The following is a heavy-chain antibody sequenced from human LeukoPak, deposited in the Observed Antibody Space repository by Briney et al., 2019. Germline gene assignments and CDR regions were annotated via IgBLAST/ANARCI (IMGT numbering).Heavy chain of an antibody. V-gene: IGHV1-69*05. D-gene: IGHD6-13*01. J-gene: IGHJ4*02. CDR1: GGTFSSYA. Sequence: ASVKVSCKASGGTFSSYAISWVRQAPGQGLEWMGGIIPIFGTANYAQKFQGRVTITTDESTSTAYMELSSLRSEDTAVYYCARGGPIAAAGTGYDYWGQGTLVTVSS. CDR2: IIPIFGTA. CDR3: ARGGPIAAAGTGYDY.